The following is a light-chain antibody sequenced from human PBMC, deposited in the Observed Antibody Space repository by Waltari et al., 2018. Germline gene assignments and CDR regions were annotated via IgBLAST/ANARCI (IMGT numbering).Light chain of an antibody. J-gene: IGKJ2*01. Sequence: DIQLTQSPSFLSAVVGDRVTITCRASQDISIFLAWYQQTPGKAPKLLIFAASDLQSGVPLRFSGTGSGTEFTLTISSLRPEDFATYYCQQLHSYPLTFGQGTTLAIK. CDR2: AAS. CDR1: QDISIF. CDR3: QQLHSYPLT. V-gene: IGKV1-9*01.